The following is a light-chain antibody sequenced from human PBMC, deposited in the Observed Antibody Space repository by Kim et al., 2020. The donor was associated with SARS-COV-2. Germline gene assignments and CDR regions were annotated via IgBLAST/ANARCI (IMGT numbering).Light chain of an antibody. V-gene: IGKV1-16*01. Sequence: DVQMTQSPSSLSASVGDTVTITCRASHDVYVFLGWFQQRPGEAPISLIHGASILQSGVPPRFSAAGTGTDFTLTITSLQPEDFGTYFCRQYKTYPPTFGGGTKVDIK. CDR1: HDVYVF. CDR2: GAS. J-gene: IGKJ4*01. CDR3: RQYKTYPPT.